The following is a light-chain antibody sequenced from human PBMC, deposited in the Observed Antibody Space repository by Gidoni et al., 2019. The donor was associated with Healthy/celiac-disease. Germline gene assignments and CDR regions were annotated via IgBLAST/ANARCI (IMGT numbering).Light chain of an antibody. CDR2: AAS. V-gene: IGKV1-9*01. CDR3: QQLNSYPRT. J-gene: IGKJ4*01. CDR1: QGISSY. Sequence: DIQLTQSPSFLSASVGARVTITCRASQGISSYLAWYQQKPGKAHKLLIYAASTLKSGVPSRFSGSGSGTEFTLTISSLQPEDFATYYCQQLNSYPRTFGGGTKVEIK.